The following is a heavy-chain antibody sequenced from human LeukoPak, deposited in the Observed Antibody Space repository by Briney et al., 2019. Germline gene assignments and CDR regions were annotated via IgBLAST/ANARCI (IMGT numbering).Heavy chain of an antibody. V-gene: IGHV4-34*01. CDR2: INHSGST. CDR1: GGSISSGGYS. CDR3: ARRMRYCSSTSCFTRYAFDI. J-gene: IGHJ3*02. Sequence: PSETLSLTCAVSGGSISSGGYSWSWIRQPPGKGLEWIGEINHSGSTNYNPSLKSRVTISVDTSKNQFSLKLSSVTAADTAVYYCARRMRYCSSTSCFTRYAFDIWGQGTTVTVSS. D-gene: IGHD2-2*02.